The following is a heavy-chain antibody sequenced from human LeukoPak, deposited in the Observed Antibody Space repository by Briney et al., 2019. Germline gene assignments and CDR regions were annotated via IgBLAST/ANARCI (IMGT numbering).Heavy chain of an antibody. V-gene: IGHV3-74*01. CDR1: GFTFSTYW. Sequence: GGSLRLSCAASGFTFSTYWMHWVRQAPGKGLVWVSRIKSDGSTNYADSVKGRFTISRDNANNTLSLQMNSLRPEDTGVYYCARPPPEFGGYYPEYSRHWAQGPLVPVSS. CDR2: IKSDGST. D-gene: IGHD3-22*01. J-gene: IGHJ1*01. CDR3: ARPPPEFGGYYPEYSRH.